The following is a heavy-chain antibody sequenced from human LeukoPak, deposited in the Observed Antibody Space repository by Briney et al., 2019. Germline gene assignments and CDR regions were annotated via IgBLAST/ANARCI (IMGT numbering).Heavy chain of an antibody. J-gene: IGHJ5*02. V-gene: IGHV4-30-4*01. Sequence: PSETLSLTCTVSGGSIRIGNYYWGWIRQPPGKGLEWIGYIYYSGSTYYNPSLKSRVTISVDTSKNQFSLKLSSVTAADTAVYYCARGPAEGFDWLIGWFDPWGQGTLVTVSS. CDR1: GGSIRIGNYY. CDR2: IYYSGST. CDR3: ARGPAEGFDWLIGWFDP. D-gene: IGHD3-9*01.